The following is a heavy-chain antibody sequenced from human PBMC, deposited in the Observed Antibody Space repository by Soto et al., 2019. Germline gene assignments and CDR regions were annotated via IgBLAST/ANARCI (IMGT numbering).Heavy chain of an antibody. CDR1: DGSMNSDSSY. V-gene: IGHV4-39*01. CDR2: INHSGRT. J-gene: IGHJ4*02. D-gene: IGHD3-22*01. Sequence: SETLSLTCRVSDGSMNSDSSYWGWIRQPPGKGLEWIGVINHSGRTYHNLSLKGRVTMSVDASRNQFSLKLTSMTAADTAVYYCARLGGYVSVGYYYLWDSWGQGTLVTVSS. CDR3: ARLGGYVSVGYYYLWDS.